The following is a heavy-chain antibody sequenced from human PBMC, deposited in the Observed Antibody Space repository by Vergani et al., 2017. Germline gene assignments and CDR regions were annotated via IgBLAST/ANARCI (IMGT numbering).Heavy chain of an antibody. Sequence: QVQLQESGPGLVKPSETLSLTCTVSGGSISSYYWSWIRQPPGKGLEWIGEINHSGSTNYNPSLKSRVTISVDTSKNQFSLKLSSVTAADTAVYYCARAGGYCSSTSCYSGPYYYGMDVWGQGTTVTVSS. V-gene: IGHV4-34*01. CDR3: ARAGGYCSSTSCYSGPYYYGMDV. D-gene: IGHD2-2*02. J-gene: IGHJ6*02. CDR2: INHSGST. CDR1: GGSISSYY.